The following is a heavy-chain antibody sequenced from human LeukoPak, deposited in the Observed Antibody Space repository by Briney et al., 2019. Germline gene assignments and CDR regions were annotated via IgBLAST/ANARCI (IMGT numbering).Heavy chain of an antibody. CDR3: ARDHDYDPFDY. CDR1: GGSISSGDYY. CDR2: IYYSGST. D-gene: IGHD4-17*01. V-gene: IGHV4-30-4*01. Sequence: KASQTLSLTCTVSGGSISSGDYYWSWIRQPPGKGLEWIGYIYYSGSTYYNPSLKSRVTISVDTSKNHFSLKLTSVTAADTAVYYCARDHDYDPFDYWGRGSLVTVS. J-gene: IGHJ4*02.